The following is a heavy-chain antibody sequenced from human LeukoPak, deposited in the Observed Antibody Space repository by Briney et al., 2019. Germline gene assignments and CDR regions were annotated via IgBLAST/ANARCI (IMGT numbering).Heavy chain of an antibody. CDR1: TFTFSNYR. CDR2: IKHDGSEK. J-gene: IGHJ4*02. D-gene: IGHD3-16*02. V-gene: IGHV3-7*01. CDR3: ATFTERENYHYTANL. Sequence: GGSLRLSCAASTFTFSNYRMNWVRQAPGKGLEWVATIKHDGSEKHYVDSVEGRFTISRDNAMNSLYLQMNSLRAEDTAVYYCATFTERENYHYTANLWGQGTLVIVS.